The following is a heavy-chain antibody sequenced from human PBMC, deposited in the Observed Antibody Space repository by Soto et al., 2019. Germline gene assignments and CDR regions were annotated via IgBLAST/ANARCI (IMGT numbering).Heavy chain of an antibody. CDR3: ARDTAAKLYDSRSYYPQFDP. V-gene: IGHV4-30-4*01. D-gene: IGHD3-22*01. Sequence: SETLSLTCTVSGDSINTDHYWSWIRQPPGKGLEWIGHIYYTGGTFYSPSLKSRLTLSVDTSKNQFSLRLSSVTAADTAVYYCARDTAAKLYDSRSYYPQFDPWGQGTLVTV. J-gene: IGHJ5*02. CDR1: GDSINTDHY. CDR2: IYYTGGT.